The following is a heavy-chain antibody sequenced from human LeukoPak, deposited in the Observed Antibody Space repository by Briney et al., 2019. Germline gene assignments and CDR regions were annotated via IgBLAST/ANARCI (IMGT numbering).Heavy chain of an antibody. CDR1: GYTFTSYG. J-gene: IGHJ6*02. D-gene: IGHD3-10*01. CDR3: ARDGGMVRGVSVYHYGMDV. V-gene: IGHV1-18*01. Sequence: AASVKVSCKASGYTFTSYGISWVRQAPGQGLEWMGWISAYNGNTNYAQKLQGRVTMTTDTSTSTAYMELRSLRSDDTAVYYCARDGGMVRGVSVYHYGMDVWGQGTTVTVSS. CDR2: ISAYNGNT.